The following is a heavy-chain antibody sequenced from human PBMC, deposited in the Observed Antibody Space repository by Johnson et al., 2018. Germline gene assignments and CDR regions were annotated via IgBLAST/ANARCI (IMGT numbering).Heavy chain of an antibody. CDR2: IYSGGRP. D-gene: IGHD2-21*01. Sequence: EVQLVESGGGLIQPGGSLRLSCAASGFTVNDNYTTWVRQAPGTGLEWVSVIYSGGRPYYADSVKGRFTVSRDNSKNTLDLQMNSLRAEDTAAYYCARLIRGNYCGNWGQGTLVTVSS. CDR1: GFTVNDNY. J-gene: IGHJ4*02. V-gene: IGHV3-53*01. CDR3: ARLIRGNYCGN.